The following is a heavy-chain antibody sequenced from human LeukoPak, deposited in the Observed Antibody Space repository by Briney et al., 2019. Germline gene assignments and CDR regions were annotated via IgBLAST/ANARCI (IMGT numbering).Heavy chain of an antibody. CDR1: GLTFSTFA. J-gene: IGHJ4*02. Sequence: GGSLRLSCAASGLTFSTFAMIWVRQPPGKGLEWVSSIFPSGGEIHYADSVRGRFTISRDNSKSTLSLQMNSLRAEDTAIYYCATYRQVLLPFESWGQGTLVTVSS. CDR2: IFPSGGEI. CDR3: ATYRQVLLPFES. D-gene: IGHD2-8*02. V-gene: IGHV3-23*01.